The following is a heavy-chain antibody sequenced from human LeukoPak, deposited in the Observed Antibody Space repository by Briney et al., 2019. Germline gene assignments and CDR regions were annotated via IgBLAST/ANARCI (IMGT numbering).Heavy chain of an antibody. J-gene: IGHJ4*02. CDR1: VCTFSSYS. CDR2: VSGSGCGT. Sequence: GGALRLSRAASVCTFSSYSMSWVRQPPGKGLEGVSEVSGSGCGTYYADSVRGRFTISRYDSENTLYLQMNSLSSVDTAVYYCAKDQVCIRNNYFDYWGQGNLVTVSS. D-gene: IGHD2-8*01. V-gene: IGHV3-23*01. CDR3: AKDQVCIRNNYFDY.